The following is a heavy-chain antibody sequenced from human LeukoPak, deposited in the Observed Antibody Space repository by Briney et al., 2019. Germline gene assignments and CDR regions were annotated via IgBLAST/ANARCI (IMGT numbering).Heavy chain of an antibody. CDR2: ISGSGGST. CDR1: GFTFSSYA. D-gene: IGHD2-15*01. J-gene: IGHJ4*02. Sequence: GGSLRLSCAASGFTFSSYAMSWVRQAPGKGLEWVSAISGSGGSTYYADSVKGRFTISRDNSKNTLYLQMNSLRAEDTAVYYCANLVVVVAATRGGFDYWGQGTLVTVSS. V-gene: IGHV3-23*01. CDR3: ANLVVVVAATRGGFDY.